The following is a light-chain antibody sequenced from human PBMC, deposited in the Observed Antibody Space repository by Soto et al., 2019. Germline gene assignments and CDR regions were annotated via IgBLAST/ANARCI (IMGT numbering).Light chain of an antibody. CDR1: ESVRSGY. V-gene: IGKV3-20*01. CDR3: QQYGGAPQT. J-gene: IGKJ1*01. CDR2: GAS. Sequence: DIVLTQSPGTLSLSPGERATLSCRASESVRSGYLAGYQQKPGQAPRLLLYGASSRATGIPDRFSASGSGTDFTLTISRLEPEDFVVYYCQQYGGAPQTFGQGTKV.